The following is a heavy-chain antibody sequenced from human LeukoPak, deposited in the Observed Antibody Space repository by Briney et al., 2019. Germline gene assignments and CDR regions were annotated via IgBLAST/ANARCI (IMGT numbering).Heavy chain of an antibody. CDR2: IYYSGST. CDR3: ARSYYYDYRQIDY. D-gene: IGHD3-22*01. Sequence: PSETLSLTCTVSGDSISTSSYYWGWIRQPPGKGLEWLGSIYYSGSTYYNPSLKSRVAISVDTSKNQFSLNLYSVTAADTAVFYCARSYYYDYRQIDYWGQGTLVTVSS. CDR1: GDSISTSSYY. J-gene: IGHJ4*02. V-gene: IGHV4-39*01.